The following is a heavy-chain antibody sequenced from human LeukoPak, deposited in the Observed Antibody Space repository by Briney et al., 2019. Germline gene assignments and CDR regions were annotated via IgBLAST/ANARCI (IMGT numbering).Heavy chain of an antibody. Sequence: GGSLRLSCAASGFTFGAYWMSWFRQAPGKGPEWVASIKEDGGAQYYVDSLEGRFTVSRDNAKNSLYLQMDSMGVEDTAVYYCARHIVGEQNFDYWSQGTLVTVSS. CDR3: ARHIVGEQNFDY. J-gene: IGHJ4*02. CDR2: IKEDGGAQ. CDR1: GFTFGAYW. V-gene: IGHV3-7*01. D-gene: IGHD3-16*02.